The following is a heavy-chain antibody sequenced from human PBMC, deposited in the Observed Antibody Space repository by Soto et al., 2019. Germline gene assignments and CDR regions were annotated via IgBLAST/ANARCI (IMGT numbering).Heavy chain of an antibody. Sequence: QVHLVQSGAEVRKPGASVKVSCKASGYSFTNYNIGWVRQAPGQGLEWMGWISTYNGNRNYAQKFQGRVTMTTDTSTTTADMELRGLRPDDTAVYYCASEVGFTFFEDFDTWGQGTRVTVSS. V-gene: IGHV1-18*01. J-gene: IGHJ3*02. CDR3: ASEVGFTFFEDFDT. CDR2: ISTYNGNR. D-gene: IGHD1-26*01. CDR1: GYSFTNYN.